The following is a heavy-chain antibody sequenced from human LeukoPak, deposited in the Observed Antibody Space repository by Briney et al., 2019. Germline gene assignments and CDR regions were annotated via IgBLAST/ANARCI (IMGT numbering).Heavy chain of an antibody. J-gene: IGHJ4*02. Sequence: ASVKVPCKASGYTFTNYGISWVRQAPGQGLEWMGWISAYNGNTDYAQKFQGRVTMTTDTSTTTAYMELRSLRSDDTAVYYCARDLLRTYYYDTSGDLPADYWGRGTLVTVSS. CDR1: GYTFTNYG. V-gene: IGHV1-18*01. CDR3: ARDLLRTYYYDTSGDLPADY. CDR2: ISAYNGNT. D-gene: IGHD3-22*01.